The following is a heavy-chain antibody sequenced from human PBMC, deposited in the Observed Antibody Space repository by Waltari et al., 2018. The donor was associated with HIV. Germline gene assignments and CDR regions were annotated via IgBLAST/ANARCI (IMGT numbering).Heavy chain of an antibody. CDR1: GFIFSSYA. J-gene: IGHJ4*02. CDR3: AKDRSYDSSGYFDY. D-gene: IGHD3-22*01. CDR2: INVGTTGT. Sequence: EVQLLESGGDLQQPGGSLRLSCAASGFIFSSYAMSGVRQAPGRGLEWVSSINVGTTGTFYAYSVKGRFTISRDSSKNTLYLQMNSLRAEDTAVYYCAKDRSYDSSGYFDYWGEGTLVTVSS. V-gene: IGHV3-23*01.